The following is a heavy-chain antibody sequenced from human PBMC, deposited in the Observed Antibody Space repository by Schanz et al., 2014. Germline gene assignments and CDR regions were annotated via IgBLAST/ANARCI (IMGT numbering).Heavy chain of an antibody. J-gene: IGHJ4*02. Sequence: EQVLESGGGFVQPGGSLRLSCVVSGFTFRGYAMSWVRQAPGKGLQWVSTISNGGGGYISYADFVKGRFTISRDNAKNSLYLQMNSLRAEDTALYYCARTTISVAGTWDYWGQGTLVTVSS. CDR1: GFTFRGYA. D-gene: IGHD6-19*01. CDR3: ARTTISVAGTWDY. V-gene: IGHV3-23*01. CDR2: ISNGGGGYI.